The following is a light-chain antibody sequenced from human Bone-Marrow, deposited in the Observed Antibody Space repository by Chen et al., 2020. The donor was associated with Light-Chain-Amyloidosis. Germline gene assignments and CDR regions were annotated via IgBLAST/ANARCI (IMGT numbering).Light chain of an antibody. CDR2: DDS. V-gene: IGLV3-21*02. Sequence: SYVLTQPSSVSVAPGQTATIACGGNNIGSTSVHWYQQTPGQAPLLVVYDDSDRPSGIPERLSGSNSGNTATPTISRVEAEDEADYYGQVWDRSSDRPVFGGGTKLTVL. CDR3: QVWDRSSDRPV. J-gene: IGLJ3*02. CDR1: NIGSTS.